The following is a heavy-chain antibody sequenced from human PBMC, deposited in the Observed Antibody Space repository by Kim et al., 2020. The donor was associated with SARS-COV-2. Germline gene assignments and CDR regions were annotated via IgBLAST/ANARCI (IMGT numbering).Heavy chain of an antibody. Sequence: GRFTISGDISKNTLYLQMNSLRAEDTAVYYCAKDYIVVVPAADLVGMDVWGQGTTVTVSS. D-gene: IGHD2-2*01. CDR3: AKDYIVVVPAADLVGMDV. V-gene: IGHV3-33*06. J-gene: IGHJ6*02.